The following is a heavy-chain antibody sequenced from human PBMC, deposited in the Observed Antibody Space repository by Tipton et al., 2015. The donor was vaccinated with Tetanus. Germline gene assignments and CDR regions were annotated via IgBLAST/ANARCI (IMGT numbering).Heavy chain of an antibody. J-gene: IGHJ6*02. CDR1: RASMNSYY. V-gene: IGHV4-59*01. D-gene: IGHD2-15*01. Sequence: TLSLTCTVSRASMNSYYWTWIRQPPGKGLEWIGHIFYSGNTDYNPSLKSRVTISVDTSRKQFSLRLSSVTAADTAVYYCARDQKSATLSHFFYGLDVWGQGTTVTVSS. CDR3: ARDQKSATLSHFFYGLDV. CDR2: IFYSGNT.